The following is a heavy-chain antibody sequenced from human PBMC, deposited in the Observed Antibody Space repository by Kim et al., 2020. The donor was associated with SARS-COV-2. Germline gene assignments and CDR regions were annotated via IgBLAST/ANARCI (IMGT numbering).Heavy chain of an antibody. D-gene: IGHD4-17*01. J-gene: IGHJ6*02. V-gene: IGHV3-30-3*01. CDR1: GFTFSSYA. CDR2: ISYDGSNK. Sequence: GGSLRLSCAASGFTFSSYAMHWVRQAPGKGLERVAVISYDGSNKYYADSVKGRFTISRDNSKNTLYLQMNSLRAEDTAVYYCARANYGNYYYGMDVWGQGTTVTVSS. CDR3: ARANYGNYYYGMDV.